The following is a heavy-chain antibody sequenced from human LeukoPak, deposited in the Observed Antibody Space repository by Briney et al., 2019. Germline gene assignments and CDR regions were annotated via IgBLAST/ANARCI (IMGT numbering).Heavy chain of an antibody. V-gene: IGHV4-4*02. CDR3: ARVDVEDFDY. J-gene: IGHJ4*02. D-gene: IGHD3-9*01. Sequence: SGTLSLTCAVSGGSISSSNWWSWVRQPPGKGLEWIGEIYHSGSNTYNPSLKSRVTMSIDKSKNQFSLKLSSVTAADTAVYYCARVDVEDFDYWGQGTLVTVSS. CDR1: GGSISSSNW. CDR2: IYHSGSN.